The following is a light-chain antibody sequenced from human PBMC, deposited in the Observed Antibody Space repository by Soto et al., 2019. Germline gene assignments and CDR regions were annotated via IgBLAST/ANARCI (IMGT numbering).Light chain of an antibody. V-gene: IGKV3-11*01. CDR2: DAS. CDR1: RSVGRS. J-gene: IGKJ4*01. CDR3: QQRTNWHLT. Sequence: ETVLTQSPATLSLSPGERATLSCRASRSVGRSLAWYQQKPGQAPRLLIYDASNRATGIPARFSGSGSGTDFTLTISSLEPEDFAIYYCQQRTNWHLTFGGGTTLEIK.